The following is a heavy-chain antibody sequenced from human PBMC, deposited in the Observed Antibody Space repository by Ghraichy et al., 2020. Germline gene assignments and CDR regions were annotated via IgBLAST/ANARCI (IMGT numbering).Heavy chain of an antibody. CDR2: ISTSGSTV. D-gene: IGHD2-21*02. V-gene: IGHV3-11*01. CDR3: ARAYCGADCYSRPFDY. Sequence: GGSLRLSCAASGFTFSDYYMSWIRQAPGKGLEWVSYISTSGSTVSYADSVKGRFTISRDNAKNSLVLQMNSLRAEDTAVYYCARAYCGADCYSRPFDYWGQGILVTVFS. J-gene: IGHJ4*02. CDR1: GFTFSDYY.